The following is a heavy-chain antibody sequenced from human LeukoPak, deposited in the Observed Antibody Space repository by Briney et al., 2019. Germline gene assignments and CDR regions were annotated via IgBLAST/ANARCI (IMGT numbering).Heavy chain of an antibody. CDR2: ISGYNGYT. J-gene: IGHJ6*03. Sequence: ASVKVSCKTSGYTFTNYGISWVRQAPGQGLEWMGWISGYNGYTNYAQKLQGRVTMTTDTSTSTAYMELRSLRSDDTAVYYCARDYGDTMGYYYYMDVWGKGTTVTVSS. CDR1: GYTFTNYG. V-gene: IGHV1-18*01. CDR3: ARDYGDTMGYYYYMDV. D-gene: IGHD4-17*01.